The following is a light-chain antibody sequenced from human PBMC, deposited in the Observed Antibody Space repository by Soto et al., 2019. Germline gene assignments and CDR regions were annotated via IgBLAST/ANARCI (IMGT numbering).Light chain of an antibody. CDR3: QQFGSPFT. CDR1: QSVSSSY. J-gene: IGKJ3*01. CDR2: GAS. V-gene: IGKV3-20*01. Sequence: EIVLTQSPGTLSLSPGERATLSCRASQSVSSSYLAWYQHKPGQAPRLLIYGASTRATGIPDRFSGSGSGTDFTLTTSRLEPEGCAVYFCQQFGSPFTFGPGTNVDLK.